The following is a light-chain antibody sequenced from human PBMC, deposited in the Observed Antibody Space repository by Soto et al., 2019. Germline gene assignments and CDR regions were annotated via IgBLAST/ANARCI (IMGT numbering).Light chain of an antibody. CDR1: NSDVGGYNY. CDR3: SSYTTSHTWV. Sequence: QSALTQPASVSGSPGQSITISCTGTNSDVGGYNYVSWYQQHPGKVPKLMIYEVTNRPSGVSNRFSGSKSGNTASLTISGLQAEDEADYYCSSYTTSHTWVFGGGTQLTVL. CDR2: EVT. J-gene: IGLJ3*02. V-gene: IGLV2-14*01.